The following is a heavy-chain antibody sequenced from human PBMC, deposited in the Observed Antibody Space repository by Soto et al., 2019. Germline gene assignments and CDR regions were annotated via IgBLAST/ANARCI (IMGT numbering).Heavy chain of an antibody. J-gene: IGHJ4*02. D-gene: IGHD6-19*01. CDR2: ISSHGRDI. CDR3: ARGAALAGKLDL. Sequence: GGSLRLSCEASGFTFTSDSMTWVRQAPGKGLEWVSSISSHGRDIFYADSVKGRFTISRDNAKDSLHLQMNSLTGEDSAVYYCARGAALAGKLDLWGQGTLVTV. V-gene: IGHV3-21*06. CDR1: GFTFTSDS.